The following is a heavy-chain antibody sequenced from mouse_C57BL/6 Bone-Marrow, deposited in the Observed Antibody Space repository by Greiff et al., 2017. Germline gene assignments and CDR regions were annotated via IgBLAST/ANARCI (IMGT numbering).Heavy chain of an antibody. V-gene: IGHV1-59*01. CDR3: ALLLLDY. Sequence: VQLQQSGAELVRPGTSVKLSCKASGYTFTSYWMHWVKQRPGQGLEWIGVIDPSDSYTNYNQKFKGKATLTVDTSSSTAYMQLSSLTSEDSAVYYCALLLLDYWGQGTTLTVSS. CDR1: GYTFTSYW. D-gene: IGHD1-1*01. J-gene: IGHJ2*01. CDR2: IDPSDSYT.